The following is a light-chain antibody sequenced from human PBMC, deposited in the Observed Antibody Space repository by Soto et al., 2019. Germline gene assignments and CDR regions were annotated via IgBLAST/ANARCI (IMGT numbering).Light chain of an antibody. CDR3: QHYDNLVT. Sequence: DIQMTQSPSSLSASVGDRVTITCRASQGISNYLAWYQQKPGKVPKLLIYAASTLQSGVPSRFSGSGSGTDFTLTLSSLQPEYVSTYYCQHYDNLVTFGPGTKVDIK. V-gene: IGKV1-27*01. CDR1: QGISNY. CDR2: AAS. J-gene: IGKJ3*01.